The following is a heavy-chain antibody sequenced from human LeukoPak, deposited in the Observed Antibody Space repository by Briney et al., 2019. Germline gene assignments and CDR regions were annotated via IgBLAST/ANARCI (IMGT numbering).Heavy chain of an antibody. CDR1: GGSISSYY. CDR3: ARYSNPGVLHY. J-gene: IGHJ4*02. Sequence: NPTETLSLTCTVSGGSISSYYWSWIRQPPGKGLEWIGYIYYSGSTNYNPSLKSRVTISVDTSKNQFSLKLSSVTAADTAVYYCARYSNPGVLHYWGQGTPVTVSS. CDR2: IYYSGST. V-gene: IGHV4-59*01. D-gene: IGHD4-11*01.